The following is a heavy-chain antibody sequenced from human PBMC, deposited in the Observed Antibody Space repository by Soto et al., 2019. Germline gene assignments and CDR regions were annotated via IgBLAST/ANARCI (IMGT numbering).Heavy chain of an antibody. CDR3: ARASDGYRSGWYVGYFDF. CDR2: IRAYNGYT. J-gene: IGHJ4*02. D-gene: IGHD6-19*01. CDR1: GYTFTSYG. V-gene: IGHV1-18*04. Sequence: QVQLVQSGGEVKKPGASVKVSCKASGYTFTSYGISWVRQAPGQGLEWMGWIRAYNGYTNYAQKFQGRVTVTTDTSTSTAYMELRNLISDDTATYYCARASDGYRSGWYVGYFDFWGQGTLVTVSS.